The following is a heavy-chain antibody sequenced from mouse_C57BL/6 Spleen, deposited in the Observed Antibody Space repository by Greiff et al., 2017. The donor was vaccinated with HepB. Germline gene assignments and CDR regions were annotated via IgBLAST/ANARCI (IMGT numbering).Heavy chain of an antibody. CDR2: IYPGSGST. CDR1: GYTFTSYW. Sequence: QVQLKQPGAELVKPGASVKMSCKASGYTFTSYWITWVKQRPGQGLEWIGDIYPGSGSTNYTEKFKSKATLTVDTSSSTAYMQLSSLTSEDSAVYYCAIGQIDYDYDGAWFAYWGQGTLVTVSA. V-gene: IGHV1-55*01. D-gene: IGHD2-4*01. CDR3: AIGQIDYDYDGAWFAY. J-gene: IGHJ3*01.